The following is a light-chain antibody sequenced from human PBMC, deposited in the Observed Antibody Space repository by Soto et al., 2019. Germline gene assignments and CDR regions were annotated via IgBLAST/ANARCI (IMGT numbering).Light chain of an antibody. CDR1: QGIRND. CDR3: LQDYSYPRT. V-gene: IGKV1-6*02. CDR2: AAS. J-gene: IGKJ1*01. Sequence: AIQMTQSPSSLSASVGDRVTITCRASQGIRNDLAWYQEKPGKAPKLLIYAASTLQTGVPSRFSGNGSGTDFTLTISSLQPEDFATYYCLQDYSYPRTFGQGTKVEIK.